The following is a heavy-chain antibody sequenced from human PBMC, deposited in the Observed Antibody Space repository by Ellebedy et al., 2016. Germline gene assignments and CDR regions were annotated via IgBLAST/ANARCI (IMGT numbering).Heavy chain of an antibody. V-gene: IGHV3-23*01. J-gene: IGHJ2*01. D-gene: IGHD2-21*01. CDR1: GFTFKTYA. CDR2: LSGSGPKT. CDR3: AKYETDGDYYFDL. Sequence: GGSLRLSXAASGFTFKTYAMSWVRQAPGEGLEWVSTLSGSGPKTYYADSVQGRFTISRDNSKSTLYLQMNSLRAEDTAVYYCAKYETDGDYYFDLWGRGTLVTVSS.